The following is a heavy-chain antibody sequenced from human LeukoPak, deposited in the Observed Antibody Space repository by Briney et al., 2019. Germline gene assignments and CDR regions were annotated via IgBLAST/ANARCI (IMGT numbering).Heavy chain of an antibody. CDR2: ISWNSGSI. D-gene: IGHD3-10*01. CDR1: GFTFDVYA. Sequence: GGSLRLSCAASGFTFDVYAMRWVRQAPGKGLEWVSGISWNSGSIGYADSVKGRFTISRDNAKNSLYLQMNSLRAEDTALYYCARENRTEPYYYGSGVYDYWGQGTLVTVSS. J-gene: IGHJ4*02. V-gene: IGHV3-9*01. CDR3: ARENRTEPYYYGSGVYDY.